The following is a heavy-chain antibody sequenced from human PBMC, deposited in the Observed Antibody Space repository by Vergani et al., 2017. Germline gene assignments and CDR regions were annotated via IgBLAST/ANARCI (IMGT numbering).Heavy chain of an antibody. CDR3: AIYDIVTGYYKGYYLDC. Sequence: QVQLQESGPGLVKPSETLSLTCTASGYSITSGYNWGLIRPPPGKGLEWIGSIYHSGSTYYNPSLKSRVTISVDTAKNTFSLKLRSVTAADTAVYYCAIYDIVTGYYKGYYLDCWGQGTLVTVSS. J-gene: IGHJ4*02. V-gene: IGHV4-38-2*02. CDR2: IYHSGST. D-gene: IGHD3-9*01. CDR1: GYSITSGYN.